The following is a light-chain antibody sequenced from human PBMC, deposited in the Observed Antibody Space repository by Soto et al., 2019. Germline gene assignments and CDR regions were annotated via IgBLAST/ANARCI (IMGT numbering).Light chain of an antibody. CDR3: QRYHNAPFT. V-gene: IGKV1-27*01. J-gene: IGKJ4*01. Sequence: DIQVTQYPSSLSASVGDRVTITCRASQGIKNYLAWYQQKPGEIPKLLIYAASTLESGIPPRFSGSGSGTDFTLTISNLQPEDVATYYCQRYHNAPFTFGGGTKVEIK. CDR1: QGIKNY. CDR2: AAS.